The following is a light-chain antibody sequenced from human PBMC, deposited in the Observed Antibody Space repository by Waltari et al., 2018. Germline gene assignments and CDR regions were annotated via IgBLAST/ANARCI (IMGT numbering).Light chain of an antibody. CDR1: TGAVTSGHY. J-gene: IGLJ2*01. CDR3: LLSYNDVRSV. CDR2: DTS. V-gene: IGLV7-46*01. Sequence: QAVVTQEPSVTVSPGGTVTLTCGSTTGAVTSGHYPYWFQQKPVQAPRTLIFDTSHRHFWTPARFSGSLLGGKAALTLSGAQAEDEAEYYCLLSYNDVRSVFGGGTKLTVL.